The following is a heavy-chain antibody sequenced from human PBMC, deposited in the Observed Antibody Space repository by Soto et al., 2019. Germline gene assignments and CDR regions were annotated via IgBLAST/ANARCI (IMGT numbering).Heavy chain of an antibody. J-gene: IGHJ4*02. CDR2: ISYDGSLQ. Sequence: QAQLVESGRGVVQPGRSLRLSCAASGFAFSSYGMHWVRQAPGTGLEWVAVISYDGSLQHYADSVKGRFTISRDNSKNMVLLQISSLRAEDTAVYYCVSDRGYGHASVPYSWGQGTLVSVSS. D-gene: IGHD5-18*01. CDR3: VSDRGYGHASVPYS. V-gene: IGHV3-30*03. CDR1: GFAFSSYG.